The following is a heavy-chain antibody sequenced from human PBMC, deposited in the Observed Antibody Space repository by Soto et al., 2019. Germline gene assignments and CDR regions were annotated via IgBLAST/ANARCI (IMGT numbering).Heavy chain of an antibody. CDR3: AQGGVVKEDIVVVVAAFDY. CDR2: IYWDDDK. Sequence: SGPTLVKPTQTLTLTCTFSGFSLSTSGVGVGWIRQPPGKALEWLALIYWDDDKRYSPSLKSRLTITKDTSKNQVVLTMTNMDPVDTATYYCAQGGVVKEDIVVVVAAFDYWGQGTLVTVSS. D-gene: IGHD2-15*01. J-gene: IGHJ4*02. V-gene: IGHV2-5*02. CDR1: GFSLSTSGVG.